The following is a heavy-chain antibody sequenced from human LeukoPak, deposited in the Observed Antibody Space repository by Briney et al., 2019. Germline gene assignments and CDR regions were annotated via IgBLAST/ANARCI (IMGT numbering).Heavy chain of an antibody. CDR2: ISGSNSYI. Sequence: GGSLRLSCAASGFTFSSYSMNWVRQAPGKGLEWVSSISGSNSYIYYADSMKGRFTISRDNAKNTLYLQMNSLRAEDTAVYYCARDYYDILTGFDIWGQGTMVTVSS. CDR1: GFTFSSYS. J-gene: IGHJ3*02. CDR3: ARDYYDILTGFDI. V-gene: IGHV3-21*01. D-gene: IGHD3-9*01.